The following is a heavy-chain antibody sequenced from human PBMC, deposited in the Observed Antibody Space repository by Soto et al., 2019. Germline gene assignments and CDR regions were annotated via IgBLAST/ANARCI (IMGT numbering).Heavy chain of an antibody. D-gene: IGHD6-19*01. CDR2: IYYSGST. J-gene: IGHJ5*02. CDR3: AGEAGPDRWFDP. Sequence: SETLSLTCTVSGGSISSSSYYWGWIRQPPGKGLEWIGSIYYSGSTYYNPSLKSRVTISVDTSKNQFSLKLSSVTAADTAVYYWAGEAGPDRWFDPWGQGTLVTVSS. CDR1: GGSISSSSYY. V-gene: IGHV4-39*01.